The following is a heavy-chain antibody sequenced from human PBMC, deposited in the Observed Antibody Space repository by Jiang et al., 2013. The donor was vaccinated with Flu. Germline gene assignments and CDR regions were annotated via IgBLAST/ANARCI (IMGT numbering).Heavy chain of an antibody. Sequence: VQLVESGGGLVKPGGSLRLSCAASGFIFSDYYMCWIRQAPGKELEWVAYITSTSSHTNYADSVKGRFTISRDNAKNSLFLQMNSLRAEDTAVYYCVGVDPYHNWFDPWGQGTPVTVSS. CDR1: GFIFSDYY. CDR2: ITSTSSHT. CDR3: VGVDPYHNWFDP. J-gene: IGHJ5*02. V-gene: IGHV3-11*06.